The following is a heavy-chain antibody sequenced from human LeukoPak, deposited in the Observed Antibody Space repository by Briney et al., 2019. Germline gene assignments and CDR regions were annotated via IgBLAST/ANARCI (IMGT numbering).Heavy chain of an antibody. CDR2: TFYRSKWRN. Sequence: SQTLSLTCAISGDSFSRNRSTWNWIRQSPSRGLEWLGRTFYRSKWRNDYTPSVKSRIMINPDTSKNQFSLHLNSVTPADTAVYYCARGDCSSTICNYDSAFDIWGQGTMATVSS. CDR1: GDSFSRNRST. D-gene: IGHD2-2*01. V-gene: IGHV6-1*01. CDR3: ARGDCSSTICNYDSAFDI. J-gene: IGHJ3*02.